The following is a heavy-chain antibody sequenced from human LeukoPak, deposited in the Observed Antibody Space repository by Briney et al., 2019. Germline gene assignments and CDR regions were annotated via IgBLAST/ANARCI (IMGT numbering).Heavy chain of an antibody. CDR3: TRHATGGYNTATYAFDI. D-gene: IGHD5-24*01. J-gene: IGHJ3*02. CDR2: IRSKANSYAT. V-gene: IGHV3-73*01. CDR1: GFTFSGSA. Sequence: PGGSLRLSCAASGFTFSGSAMHWVRQASGKGLEWVGRIRSKANSYATAYAASVKGRFTISRDDSKNTAYLQMNSLKTEDTAVYYCTRHATGGYNTATYAFDIWGQGTMVTVSS.